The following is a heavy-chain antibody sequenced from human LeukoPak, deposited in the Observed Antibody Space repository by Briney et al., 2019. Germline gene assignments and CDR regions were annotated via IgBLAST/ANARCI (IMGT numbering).Heavy chain of an antibody. J-gene: IGHJ4*02. V-gene: IGHV3-11*06. CDR3: ARGTGTTAYFDY. CDR2: ISGSSGYT. Sequence: GGSLRLSCAASGFTFSVYWMHWVRQAPGKGLEWVSYISGSSGYTKYADSVKGRFTISRDNAKNSLYLQVNSLRAEDTAVYYCARGTGTTAYFDYWGQGTLVTVSS. D-gene: IGHD1-1*01. CDR1: GFTFSVYW.